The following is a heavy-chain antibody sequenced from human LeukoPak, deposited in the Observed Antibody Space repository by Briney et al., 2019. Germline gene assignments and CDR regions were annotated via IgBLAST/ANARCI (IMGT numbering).Heavy chain of an antibody. D-gene: IGHD3-16*01. V-gene: IGHV1-69*04. CDR2: IIPILGIA. CDR3: ARGEGLDAFDI. CDR1: GGTFSSYA. J-gene: IGHJ3*02. Sequence: ASVKVSCKASGGTFSSYAISWVRQAPGQGLEWMGRIIPILGIANYAQKFQGRVTITADKSTSTAYMELSSLRSEDTAVYYCARGEGLDAFDIWGQGTMVTVSS.